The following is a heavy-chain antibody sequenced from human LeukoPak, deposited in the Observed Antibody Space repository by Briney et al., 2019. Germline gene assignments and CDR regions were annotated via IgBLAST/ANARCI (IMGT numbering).Heavy chain of an antibody. CDR3: AREGASAAHFFDY. CDR2: IYYSGST. V-gene: IGHV4-59*01. CDR1: GGSISSYY. Sequence: SETLSLTCTVSGGSISSYYWSWIRQPPGKGLEWIGYIYYSGSTNYNPSLKSRISISVDTSKNQFSLKLSSVTAADTAVYYCAREGASAAHFFDYWGQGTLVTVSS. D-gene: IGHD2-2*01. J-gene: IGHJ4*02.